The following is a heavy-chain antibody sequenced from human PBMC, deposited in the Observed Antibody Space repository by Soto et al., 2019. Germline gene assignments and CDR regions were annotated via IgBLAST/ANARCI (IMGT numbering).Heavy chain of an antibody. CDR3: VRHPTGFPNWIDP. Sequence: QMQLQESGPGLVKPSETLSLTCTVSGGSITSSSYSWGWIRQPPGKGLEWIGSAYNSGIDYNPSLMSRVSISVDTSKIQFSLRLTSVTAADTALYYCVRHPTGFPNWIDPWGQGILVIVSS. D-gene: IGHD2-15*01. CDR1: GGSITSSSYS. CDR2: AYNSGI. J-gene: IGHJ5*02. V-gene: IGHV4-39*01.